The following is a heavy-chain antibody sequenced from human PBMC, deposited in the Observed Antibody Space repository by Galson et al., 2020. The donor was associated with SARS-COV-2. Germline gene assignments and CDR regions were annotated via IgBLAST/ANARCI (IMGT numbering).Heavy chain of an antibody. CDR3: AKRHRDSSGFDY. CDR1: GFTFSRDA. V-gene: IGHV3-23*01. CDR2: ISGSGSAT. D-gene: IGHD3-22*01. J-gene: IGHJ4*02. Sequence: LSLTCAASGFTFSRDAMNWPRQAPGQGLEWVAGISGSGSATYYAGSVKGRFTISRDNSQNTLYLQMNGLRAEDTAIYYCAKRHRDSSGFDYWGQGARVTVSS.